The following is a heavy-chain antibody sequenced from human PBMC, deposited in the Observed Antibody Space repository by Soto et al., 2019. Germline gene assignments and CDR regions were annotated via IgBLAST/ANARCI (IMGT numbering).Heavy chain of an antibody. CDR2: INHSGST. CDR3: ASSGVAAAINHY. Sequence: LETLSLTCAVSGGSISSSNWWSWVRQPPGKGLEWIGEINHSGSTNYNPSLKSRVTISVDTSKNQFSLKLSSVTAADTAVYYCASSGVAAAINHYWGQGTLVTVSS. D-gene: IGHD6-13*01. CDR1: GGSISSSNW. V-gene: IGHV4-4*02. J-gene: IGHJ4*02.